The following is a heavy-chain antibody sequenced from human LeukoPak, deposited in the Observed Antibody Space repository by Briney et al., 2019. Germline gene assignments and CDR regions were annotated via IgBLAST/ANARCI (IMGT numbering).Heavy chain of an antibody. V-gene: IGHV1-24*01. J-gene: IGHJ5*02. D-gene: IGHD2-2*01. Sequence: ASVKVSCKVSGYTLTELSMHWVRQAPGKGLEWMGGFDPEDGETIYAQKFQGRVTMTEDTSTDTAYMELSSLRSEDTAVYYCAKDLDLRAMAPFNWFDPWGQGTLVTVSS. CDR2: FDPEDGET. CDR1: GYTLTELS. CDR3: AKDLDLRAMAPFNWFDP.